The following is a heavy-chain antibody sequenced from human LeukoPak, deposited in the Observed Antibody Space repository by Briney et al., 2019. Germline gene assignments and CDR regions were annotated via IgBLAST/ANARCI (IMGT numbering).Heavy chain of an antibody. CDR2: IHDSGNT. V-gene: IGHV4-59*12. J-gene: IGHJ5*02. CDR3: ARVVAGAGNNWFDP. Sequence: SETLSLTCTVSGDSISSYYWSWIRQTPGKGLEWIAYIHDSGNTYNNPSLKTRLSISIDTSKNQFSLKLNSVSAADTAVYYCARVVAGAGNNWFDPWGQGNLVTVSS. CDR1: GDSISSYY. D-gene: IGHD6-13*01.